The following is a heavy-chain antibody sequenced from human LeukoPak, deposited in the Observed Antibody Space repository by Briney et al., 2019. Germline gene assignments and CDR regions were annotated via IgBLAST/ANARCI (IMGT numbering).Heavy chain of an antibody. CDR2: IYYSGST. J-gene: IGHJ6*02. V-gene: IGHV4-59*01. D-gene: IGHD3-10*01. CDR3: ARYYGSGSYHYYGMDV. CDR1: GGSISSYY. Sequence: MSSETLSLTCTVSGGSISSYYWSWIRQPPGKVLEWIGYIYYSGSTNYNPSLKSRVTISVDTSKNQFSLKLSSVTAADTAVYYCARYYGSGSYHYYGMDVWGQGTTVTVSS.